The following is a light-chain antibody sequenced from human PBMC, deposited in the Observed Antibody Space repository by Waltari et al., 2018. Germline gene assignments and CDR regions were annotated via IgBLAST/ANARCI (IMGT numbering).Light chain of an antibody. Sequence: QSVLTQPPSMSGAPGQRVTISCTGSSSNIGAGHDVHWYQVFPGTAPKLLIYGKNTRPSGVPDRFSGSKSDTSASLAIGGLQAEDEADYYCQSFDIRLSGGVVFGGGTKVTVL. CDR2: GKN. J-gene: IGLJ3*02. CDR3: QSFDIRLSGGVV. V-gene: IGLV1-40*01. CDR1: SSNIGAGHD.